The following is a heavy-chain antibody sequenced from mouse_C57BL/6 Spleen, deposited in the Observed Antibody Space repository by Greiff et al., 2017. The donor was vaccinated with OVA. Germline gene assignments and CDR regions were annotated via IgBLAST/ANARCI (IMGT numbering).Heavy chain of an antibody. V-gene: IGHV1-72*01. J-gene: IGHJ1*03. CDR1: GYTFTSYW. CDR2: IDPHSGGT. CDR3: ARAGSSYWYFDV. Sequence: QVQLQQPGAELVKPGASVKLSCKASGYTFTSYWMHWVKQRPGRGLEWIGRIDPHSGGTKYNEKFKSKATLTVDKPSTSAYMQLSSLTSEDSAVAYCARAGSSYWYFDVWGTGTTVTVSS. D-gene: IGHD1-1*01.